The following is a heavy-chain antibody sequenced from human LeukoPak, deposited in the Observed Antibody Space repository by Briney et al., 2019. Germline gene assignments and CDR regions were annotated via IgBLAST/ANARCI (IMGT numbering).Heavy chain of an antibody. Sequence: SEPLSLTCTVSGGSISSYYWSWIRQPPGKGLEWIGYIYYSGSTNYNPSLKSRVTISVDTSKNQFSLKLSSVTAADTAVYYCARHGHRNFAYSGPGTLVTVSS. CDR3: ARHGHRNFAY. V-gene: IGHV4-59*01. CDR2: IYYSGST. J-gene: IGHJ4*02. CDR1: GGSISSYY.